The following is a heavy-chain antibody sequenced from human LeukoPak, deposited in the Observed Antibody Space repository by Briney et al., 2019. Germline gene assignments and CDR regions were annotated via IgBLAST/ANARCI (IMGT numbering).Heavy chain of an antibody. Sequence: GASVKVSCKASGYTFTSYGISWVRQAPGQGLEWMGWISAYNGNTNYAQKLQGRVTMTTDTSTSTAYMELRSLRSDDTAVYYCARGEYSSSSFPMWFGELTRHYYYYMDVWGKGTTVTVSS. CDR3: ARGEYSSSSFPMWFGELTRHYYYYMDV. D-gene: IGHD6-6*01. V-gene: IGHV1-18*01. CDR1: GYTFTSYG. J-gene: IGHJ6*03. CDR2: ISAYNGNT.